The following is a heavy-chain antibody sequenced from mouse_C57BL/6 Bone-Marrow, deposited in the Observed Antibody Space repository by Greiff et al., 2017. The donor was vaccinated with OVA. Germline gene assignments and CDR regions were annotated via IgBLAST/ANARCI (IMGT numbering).Heavy chain of an antibody. CDR1: GYTFTEYT. CDR3: ARHESTPPLLWLRRGGYYFDY. Sequence: QVQLQQSGAELVKPGASVKLSCKASGYTFTEYTIHWVKQRSGQGLEWIGWFYPGSGSIKYNEKFKDKATLTADKSSSTVYMELSRLTSEDSAVYFCARHESTPPLLWLRRGGYYFDYWGQGTTLTVSS. V-gene: IGHV1-62-2*01. J-gene: IGHJ2*01. CDR2: FYPGSGSI. D-gene: IGHD2-2*01.